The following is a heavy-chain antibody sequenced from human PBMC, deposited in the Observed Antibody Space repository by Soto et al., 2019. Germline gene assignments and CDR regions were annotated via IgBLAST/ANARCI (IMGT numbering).Heavy chain of an antibody. V-gene: IGHV1-69*04. J-gene: IGHJ4*03. CDR3: ATDGYYDSSGYSYFDY. CDR1: GGTFSSYT. Sequence: SVKVSCKASGGTFSSYTISWVRQAPGQGLEWMGRIIPILGIANYAQKFQGRVTMTEDTSTDTAYMELSSLRSEDTAVYYCATDGYYDSSGYSYFDYWGQGTMVTVSS. D-gene: IGHD3-22*01. CDR2: IIPILGIA.